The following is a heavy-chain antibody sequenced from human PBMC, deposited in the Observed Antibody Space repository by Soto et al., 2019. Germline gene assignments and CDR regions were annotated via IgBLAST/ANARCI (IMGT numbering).Heavy chain of an antibody. CDR3: ARGGTSGWLKGAYDV. CDR1: GGTLNKHA. D-gene: IGHD6-19*01. CDR2: IIPMFGIP. Sequence: QVQLVQSGAEVKKPGSSVKVSCRASGGTLNKHAITWVRRAPGQGLEWLGGIIPMFGIPNYPQKFQGRVTITADDSTNTSHMELIGLTSDDTAVYYCARGGTSGWLKGAYDVWGQGTMVNVSS. V-gene: IGHV1-69*01. J-gene: IGHJ3*01.